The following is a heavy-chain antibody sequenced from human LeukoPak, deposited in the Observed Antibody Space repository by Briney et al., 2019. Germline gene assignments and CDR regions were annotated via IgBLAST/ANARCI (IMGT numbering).Heavy chain of an antibody. Sequence: GGSLRLSCAASGFTFSSYAMSWVRQAPGKGLEWVSAISGSGGSTYYADSVKGRFTISRDNSKNTLYLQMNSLRAEDTAVYYCAKAILIGYYRGYFDYWGQGTLVTVSS. CDR2: ISGSGGST. J-gene: IGHJ4*02. D-gene: IGHD3-9*01. V-gene: IGHV3-23*01. CDR3: AKAILIGYYRGYFDY. CDR1: GFTFSSYA.